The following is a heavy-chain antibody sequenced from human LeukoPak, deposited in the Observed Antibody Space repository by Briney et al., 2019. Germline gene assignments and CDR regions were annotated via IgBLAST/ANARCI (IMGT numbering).Heavy chain of an antibody. CDR1: GYSFTTYW. V-gene: IGHV5-10-1*01. CDR3: AGLGIYSSSC. D-gene: IGHD6-13*01. CDR2: IDPSDSYT. J-gene: IGHJ4*01. Sequence: GESLKISGQGSGYSFTTYWISWVRKIPGKGLEWMGRIDPSDSYTKYSPSFQGHVTISADKSISTAYLQWSSLKASDTAMYYCAGLGIYSSSCWAHGTLVSVSS.